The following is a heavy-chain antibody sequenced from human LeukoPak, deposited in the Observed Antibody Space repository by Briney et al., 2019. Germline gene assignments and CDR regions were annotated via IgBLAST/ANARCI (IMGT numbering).Heavy chain of an antibody. V-gene: IGHV3-48*01. CDR2: ISSSGGIM. CDR1: GFTFSNYN. J-gene: IGHJ4*02. D-gene: IGHD5-18*01. CDR3: ARVWDGYSGEDY. Sequence: PGGSLRLSCAASGFTFSNYNMIWVRQAPGKGLESVSYISSSGGIMHYADSVRGRFTISRDNAKKSLYLQMNSLRAEDTAVYYCARVWDGYSGEDYWGQGTLVTVSS.